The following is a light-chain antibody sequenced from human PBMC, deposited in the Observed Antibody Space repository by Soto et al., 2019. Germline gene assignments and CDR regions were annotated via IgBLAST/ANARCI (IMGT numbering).Light chain of an antibody. Sequence: DIQMTQSPSTLSGSVGDRVTITCRASQTISSWLAWYQQKPGKAPKLLIYKAFTLKSGVPSRFSGSGSGTEFTLTSSSLQPDDFATYYCQHYNSYSEAFGQGTKVEL. CDR1: QTISSW. CDR2: KAF. CDR3: QHYNSYSEA. J-gene: IGKJ1*01. V-gene: IGKV1-5*03.